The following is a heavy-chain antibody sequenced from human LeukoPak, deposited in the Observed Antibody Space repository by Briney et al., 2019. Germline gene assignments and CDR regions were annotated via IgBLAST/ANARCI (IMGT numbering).Heavy chain of an antibody. CDR1: GIIFSGYA. J-gene: IGHJ4*02. CDR3: AKVFGRSFDY. Sequence: GGSLRLSCAASGIIFSGYAMSWVRQAPGKGLEWVSSVTGDGDTTYYADSVKGRFTISRDNSKNTLSLQMSSLRAEDTALYYCAKVFGRSFDYWGQGTPVTVSS. V-gene: IGHV3-23*01. D-gene: IGHD2-15*01. CDR2: VTGDGDTT.